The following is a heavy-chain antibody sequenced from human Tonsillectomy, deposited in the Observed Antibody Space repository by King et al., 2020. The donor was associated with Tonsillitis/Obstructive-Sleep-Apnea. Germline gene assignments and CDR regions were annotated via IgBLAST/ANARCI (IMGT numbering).Heavy chain of an antibody. CDR1: GYTFTDYF. D-gene: IGHD6-13*01. V-gene: IGHV1-2*06. CDR3: ARQPSRWYYMDV. J-gene: IGHJ6*03. CDR2: INPNSGGT. Sequence: VQLVESGAEVKKPEASVKVSCKASGYTFTDYFIHWVRQAPGQGLEGMGRINPNSGGTDYAQKFLCRVPLTRATSISTAYMELSSLRSDDTAVYYCARQPSRWYYMDVWGKGTTVTVS.